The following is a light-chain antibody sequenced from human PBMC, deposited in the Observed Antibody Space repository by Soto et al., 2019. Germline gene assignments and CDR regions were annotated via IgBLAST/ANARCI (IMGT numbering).Light chain of an antibody. CDR1: SYNIGTSS. CDR3: ASWDDSLNGHV. J-gene: IGLJ1*01. CDR2: TTN. Sequence: QSVLTQPHSASGTPGQRVTISCSGRSYNIGTSSVHWFQQFPGTAPKLLISTTNQRPSGVPERFSGSKSGTSASLAISGLQAEDEADYYCASWDDSLNGHVFGTGTKLTVL. V-gene: IGLV1-44*01.